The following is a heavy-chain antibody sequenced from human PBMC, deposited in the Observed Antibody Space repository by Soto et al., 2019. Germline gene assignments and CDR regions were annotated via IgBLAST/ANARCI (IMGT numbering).Heavy chain of an antibody. D-gene: IGHD2-2*01. CDR1: GFTFWSYV. CDR2: ISSDGSSK. V-gene: IGHV3-30-3*01. Sequence: QVQLVESGGGVVQPGRSLRLSCAASGFTFWSYVMHWVRQAPGKGLEWVAVISSDGSSKYYADSVKGRFTISRDNSNNTLYVQMNSRRPEDTAVYYCARDLVAVSTAPRYYHSGMDVWGQGTTVTVSS. J-gene: IGHJ6*02. CDR3: ARDLVAVSTAPRYYHSGMDV.